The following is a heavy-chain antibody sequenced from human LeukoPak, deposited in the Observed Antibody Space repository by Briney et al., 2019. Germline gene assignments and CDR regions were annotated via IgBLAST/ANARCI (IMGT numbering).Heavy chain of an antibody. CDR1: GDSVSSNTAA. J-gene: IGHJ4*02. D-gene: IGHD7-27*01. V-gene: IGHV6-1*01. CDR2: TYYRSKWYN. Sequence: SQTLSLTCAISGDSVSSNTAAWNWIRQSPSRGLEWLGRTYYRSKWYNNYAVSVKSRISINPDTSKNQFSLQLKSVTPEDTAVYYCAREQTGDHNFDYWGQGTLVTVSS. CDR3: AREQTGDHNFDY.